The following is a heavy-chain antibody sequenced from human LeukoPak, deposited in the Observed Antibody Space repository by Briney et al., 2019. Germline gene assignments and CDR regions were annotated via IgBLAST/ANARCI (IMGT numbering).Heavy chain of an antibody. J-gene: IGHJ5*02. CDR2: IYYSGST. Sequence: SETLSLTCTVSGGSISSGGYYWSWIRQHPGKGLEWIGYIYYSGSTYSNPSLKSRVTISVDRSKNQFSLKLSSVTAADTAVYYCARESMVRGVINWFDPWGQGTLVTVSS. CDR1: GGSISSGGYY. D-gene: IGHD3-10*01. V-gene: IGHV4-31*03. CDR3: ARESMVRGVINWFDP.